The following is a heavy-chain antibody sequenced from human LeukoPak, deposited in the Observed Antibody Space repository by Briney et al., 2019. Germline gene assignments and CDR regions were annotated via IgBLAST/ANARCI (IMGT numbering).Heavy chain of an antibody. J-gene: IGHJ4*02. Sequence: ASVKVSCKASGYTFTSYGISWVRQAPGKGLEWMGGFDPEDGETIYAQKFQGRVTMTEDTSTDTAYMELSSLRSEDTAVYYCATDLFYYDSSGYRGLVDYWGQGTLVTVSS. CDR3: ATDLFYYDSSGYRGLVDY. CDR2: FDPEDGET. D-gene: IGHD3-22*01. CDR1: GYTFTSYG. V-gene: IGHV1-24*01.